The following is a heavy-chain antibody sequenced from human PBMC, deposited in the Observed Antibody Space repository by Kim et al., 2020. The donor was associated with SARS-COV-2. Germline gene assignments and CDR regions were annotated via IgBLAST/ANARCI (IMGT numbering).Heavy chain of an antibody. J-gene: IGHJ4*02. D-gene: IGHD3-9*01. CDR3: AGDYDILTGMGY. Sequence: NNNPSLKSRVTISVDTSKNQFSLKLSSVTAADTAVYYCAGDYDILTGMGYWGQGTLVTVSS. V-gene: IGHV4-59*01.